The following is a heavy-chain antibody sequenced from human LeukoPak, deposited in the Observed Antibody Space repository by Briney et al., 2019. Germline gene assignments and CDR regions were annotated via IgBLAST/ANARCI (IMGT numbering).Heavy chain of an antibody. V-gene: IGHV1-69*01. CDR1: GGTFSSYA. Sequence: SVKVSCKASGGTFSSYAISWVRQAPGQGLEWMGGIIPIFGTANYAQKFQGRVTITADESTSTAYMELSSLRSEDTAVYYCARGDIYCSSTSCYPTGVDYWGQGTLVTVSS. CDR2: IIPIFGTA. D-gene: IGHD2-2*01. J-gene: IGHJ4*02. CDR3: ARGDIYCSSTSCYPTGVDY.